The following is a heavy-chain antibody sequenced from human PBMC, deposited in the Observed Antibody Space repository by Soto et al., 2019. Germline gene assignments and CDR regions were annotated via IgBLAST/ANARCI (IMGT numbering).Heavy chain of an antibody. J-gene: IGHJ6*02. D-gene: IGHD4-17*01. V-gene: IGHV1-69*13. Sequence: GASVKVSCKASGGTFSSYAISWVRQAPGQGLEWMGGIIPIFGTANYAQKFQGRVTITADESTSTAYMELSSLRSEDTAVYYCARSDYGDHENYCDYGMDVWGQGTTVTVSS. CDR1: GGTFSSYA. CDR3: ARSDYGDHENYCDYGMDV. CDR2: IIPIFGTA.